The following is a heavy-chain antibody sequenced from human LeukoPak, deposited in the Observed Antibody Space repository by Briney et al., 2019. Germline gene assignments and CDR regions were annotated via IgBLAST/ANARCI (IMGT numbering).Heavy chain of an antibody. J-gene: IGHJ4*02. CDR2: ISYDGSNK. Sequence: GGSLGLSCAASGFTFSSYGMHWVRQAPGKGLEWVAVISYDGSNKYYADSVKGRFTISRDNSKNTLYLQMNSLRAEDTAVYYCAKDTYSSSYFSDYWGQGTLVTVSS. CDR3: AKDTYSSSYFSDY. V-gene: IGHV3-30*18. CDR1: GFTFSSYG. D-gene: IGHD6-6*01.